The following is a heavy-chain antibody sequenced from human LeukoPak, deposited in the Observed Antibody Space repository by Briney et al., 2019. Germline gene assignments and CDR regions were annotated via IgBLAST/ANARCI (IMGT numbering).Heavy chain of an antibody. D-gene: IGHD4-17*01. J-gene: IGHJ3*02. CDR3: AKIAGLRDAFDI. CDR2: ISYDGSNK. Sequence: GGSLRLSCAASGFTFSNYAMSWVRQAPGKGLEWVAVISYDGSNKYYADSVKGRFTISRDNSKNTLYLQMNSLRAEDTAVYYCAKIAGLRDAFDIWGQGTMVTVSS. V-gene: IGHV3-30*18. CDR1: GFTFSNYA.